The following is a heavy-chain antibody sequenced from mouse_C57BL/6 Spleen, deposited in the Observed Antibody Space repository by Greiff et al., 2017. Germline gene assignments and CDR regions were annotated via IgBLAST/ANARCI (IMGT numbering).Heavy chain of an antibody. Sequence: VKLQQSGPELVRPGASVKISCKAPGYTFTSHWMQWVRQRPGQGLEWIGEILPGGGSSYYNEKFKGKATLTVDTFSSTAYMQLSSLTSGDSAVYFCARRELGSSYPCYFDYWGQGTTLTVSS. J-gene: IGHJ2*01. D-gene: IGHD1-1*01. CDR2: ILPGGGSS. V-gene: IGHV1-56*01. CDR1: GYTFTSHW. CDR3: ARRELGSSYPCYFDY.